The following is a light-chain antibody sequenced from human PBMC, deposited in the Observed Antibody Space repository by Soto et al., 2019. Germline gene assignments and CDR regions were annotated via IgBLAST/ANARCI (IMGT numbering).Light chain of an antibody. J-gene: IGKJ1*01. CDR1: QTVTTN. CDR2: DAS. Sequence: EIVMTQSTATLSLSPGERVTLSCRASQTVTTNLVWYHQKPGQAPRLLIYDASTRATGVPARYSGSGSGTDFTLTISRLEPEDSAVYYCQQSGRPFGQGTKVDNK. V-gene: IGKV3-15*01. CDR3: QQSGRP.